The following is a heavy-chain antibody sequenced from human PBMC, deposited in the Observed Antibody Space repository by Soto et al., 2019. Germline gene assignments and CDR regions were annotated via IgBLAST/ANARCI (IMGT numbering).Heavy chain of an antibody. D-gene: IGHD3-10*01. J-gene: IGHJ4*02. Sequence: QVQLVESGGGVVQSGMSLRLSCAGSGFTFSRFGMDWVRQVPGKGLEGGAVITYDGSNKYYADFVKGRFTISRDNSKNTLYQQMSSLTADDTAVYYCAIDRMGAGVRGYFDYWGQGTLVTVST. V-gene: IGHV3-30*03. CDR1: GFTFSRFG. CDR2: ITYDGSNK. CDR3: AIDRMGAGVRGYFDY.